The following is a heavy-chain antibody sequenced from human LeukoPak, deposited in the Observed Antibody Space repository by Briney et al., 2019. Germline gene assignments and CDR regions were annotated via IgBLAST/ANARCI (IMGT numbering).Heavy chain of an antibody. J-gene: IGHJ5*02. CDR1: GYTFTSYG. Sequence: GASVKVCCKASGYTFTSYGISWVRQAPGQGVEWMGWISAYNGNTNYAQKLQGRVTMTTDTSTSTAYMELRSLRSDDTAVYYCARDSLWFGELFSNHWFDPWGQGTLVTVSS. CDR3: ARDSLWFGELFSNHWFDP. CDR2: ISAYNGNT. V-gene: IGHV1-18*01. D-gene: IGHD3-10*01.